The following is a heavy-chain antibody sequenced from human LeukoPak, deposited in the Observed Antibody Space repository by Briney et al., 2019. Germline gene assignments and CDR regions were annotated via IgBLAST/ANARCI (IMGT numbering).Heavy chain of an antibody. J-gene: IGHJ5*02. CDR2: ISWNSGSI. Sequence: GGSLRLSCAASGFTFDDYAMHWVRQAPGKGLEWVSGISWNSGSIGYADSVKGRFTISRDNAKNSLYLQMNSLRAEDMASYYCAKDMRSSWYFGWFDPWGQGTLVTVSS. D-gene: IGHD6-13*01. V-gene: IGHV3-9*03. CDR3: AKDMRSSWYFGWFDP. CDR1: GFTFDDYA.